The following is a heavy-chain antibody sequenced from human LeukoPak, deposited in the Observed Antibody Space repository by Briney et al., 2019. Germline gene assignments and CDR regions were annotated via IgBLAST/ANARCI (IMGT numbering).Heavy chain of an antibody. J-gene: IGHJ5*02. CDR3: ATVTAGWFDP. D-gene: IGHD4-11*01. V-gene: IGHV3-30*04. CDR1: GFTFSSYA. Sequence: GGSLRLSCAASGFTFSSYAMHWVHQAPGKGLEWVAVISYDGSNKYYANSVKGRFTISRDNPKNTLYLQMNSLRAEDTAVYYCATVTAGWFDPWGQGTLVTVSS. CDR2: ISYDGSNK.